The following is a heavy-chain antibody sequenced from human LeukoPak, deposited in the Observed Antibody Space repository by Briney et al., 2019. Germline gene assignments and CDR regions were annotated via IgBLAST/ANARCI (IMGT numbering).Heavy chain of an antibody. Sequence: PSETLSLTCAVYGGSFSGYYWSWIRQPPGKGLEWIGEINHSGNTNYNPSLKSRAPISVDTSKNQFSLKLSSVTAADTAVYYCARLFGGVNAWGQGTLVTVSS. V-gene: IGHV4-34*01. D-gene: IGHD3-16*01. CDR1: GGSFSGYY. CDR3: ARLFGGVNA. J-gene: IGHJ5*02. CDR2: INHSGNT.